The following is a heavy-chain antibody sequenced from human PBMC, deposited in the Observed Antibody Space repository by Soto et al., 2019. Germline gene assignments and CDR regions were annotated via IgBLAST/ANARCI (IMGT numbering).Heavy chain of an antibody. D-gene: IGHD6-13*01. CDR1: GFTFTSSA. CDR3: ASKAAGPMSLYYYYMDV. J-gene: IGHJ6*03. V-gene: IGHV1-58*02. CDR2: IVVGSGNT. Sequence: SVKVSCKASGFTFTSSAMQWVRQARGQRLEWIGWIVVGSGNTNYAQKFQERVTITADKSTSTAYMELSSLRSEDTAVYYCASKAAGPMSLYYYYMDVWGKGTTVTVSS.